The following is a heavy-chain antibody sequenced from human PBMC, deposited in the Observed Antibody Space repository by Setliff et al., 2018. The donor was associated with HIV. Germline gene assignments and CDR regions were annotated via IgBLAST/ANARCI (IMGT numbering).Heavy chain of an antibody. Sequence: GGSLRLSCAASGFTFSSYAMNWVRQAPGKGLEWVSVISAGGSTYYADSVKGRFTISRDSSKNTLYLQMNSLRADDTALYYCAKAYYNFWSTYDAFDIWGQGTMVTVSS. D-gene: IGHD3-3*01. V-gene: IGHV3-23*01. CDR2: ISAGGST. CDR3: AKAYYNFWSTYDAFDI. J-gene: IGHJ3*02. CDR1: GFTFSSYA.